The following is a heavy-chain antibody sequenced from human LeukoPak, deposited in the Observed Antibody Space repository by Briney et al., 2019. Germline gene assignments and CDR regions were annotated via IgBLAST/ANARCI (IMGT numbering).Heavy chain of an antibody. V-gene: IGHV1-2*02. Sequence: GASVKVSCKASGYTFTGYYMHWVRQAPGQGLEWMGWINPNSGGTNYAQKFQGRVTMTRDTSISTAYMELSRLRSDDTAVYYCATAPVRGVTTFDYWGQGTLVTVSS. J-gene: IGHJ4*02. CDR1: GYTFTGYY. CDR2: INPNSGGT. CDR3: ATAPVRGVTTFDY. D-gene: IGHD3-10*01.